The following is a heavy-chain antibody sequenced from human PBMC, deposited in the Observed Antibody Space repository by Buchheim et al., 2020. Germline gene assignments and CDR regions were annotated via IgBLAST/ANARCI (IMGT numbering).Heavy chain of an antibody. J-gene: IGHJ2*01. CDR2: IYHSGST. CDR3: ARTDYYDSSGYYSNWYFDL. Sequence: QVQLQESGPGLVKPSRTLSLTCAVSGGSISSSNWWSWVRQPPGKGLEWIGEIYHSGSTNYNPSLKSRVTISVDKSKKQFSPKLSSVTAADTAVYYCARTDYYDSSGYYSNWYFDLWGRGTL. D-gene: IGHD3-22*01. CDR1: GGSISSSNW. V-gene: IGHV4-4*02.